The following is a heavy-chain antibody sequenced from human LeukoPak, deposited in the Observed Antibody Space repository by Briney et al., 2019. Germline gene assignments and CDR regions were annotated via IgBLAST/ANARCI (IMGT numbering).Heavy chain of an antibody. D-gene: IGHD3-3*01. Sequence: PGGSLRLSCAASGFTFSSYWMSWVRQAQGKGLEWVANIKQDGSEKYYVDSVKGRFTISRDNAKNSLYLQMNSLRAEDTAVYYCARVGYHDFWSGYCFDYWGQGTLVTVSS. CDR2: IKQDGSEK. CDR3: ARVGYHDFWSGYCFDY. CDR1: GFTFSSYW. V-gene: IGHV3-7*01. J-gene: IGHJ4*02.